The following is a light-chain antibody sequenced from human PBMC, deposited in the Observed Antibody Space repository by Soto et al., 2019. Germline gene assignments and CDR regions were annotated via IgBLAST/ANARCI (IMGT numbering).Light chain of an antibody. Sequence: IQLSQSPSTLPASVGDRVTITCRASQSISNWLAWYQQKPGKAPKLLIYKASTLKSGVPSRFSGSGSGTEFTLTISSLQPDDFATYYCQHYNIYSEAFGQVTKVDVK. CDR1: QSISNW. CDR2: KAS. V-gene: IGKV1-5*03. J-gene: IGKJ1*01. CDR3: QHYNIYSEA.